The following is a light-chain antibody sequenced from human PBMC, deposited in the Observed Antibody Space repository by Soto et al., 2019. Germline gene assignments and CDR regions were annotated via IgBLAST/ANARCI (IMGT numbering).Light chain of an antibody. CDR1: QSISNNY. CDR3: QQYGSSPPRT. Sequence: EIVLTQSPGTLSLSPGERATLSCRASQSISNNYLSWYQQKPGQAPRLLIHGASSRASGTPDRFSGSGSGTDFTITISRLEPEDFAVYYCQQYGSSPPRTFGQGTKVEIK. J-gene: IGKJ1*01. V-gene: IGKV3-20*01. CDR2: GAS.